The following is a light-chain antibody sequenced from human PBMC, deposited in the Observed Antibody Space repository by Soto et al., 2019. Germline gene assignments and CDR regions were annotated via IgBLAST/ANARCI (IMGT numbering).Light chain of an antibody. CDR3: QQLNSYPIT. CDR2: AAS. Sequence: DIQLTQSPSYLSAYERNRVTIAWRASQVIRSYLAWYPQTPGKAPKFMIYAASTLQSGVPSRFSGSRSGTEFTLTISSLQPEDFATDYCQQLNSYPITFGQGTRLEIK. J-gene: IGKJ5*01. V-gene: IGKV1-9*01. CDR1: QVIRSY.